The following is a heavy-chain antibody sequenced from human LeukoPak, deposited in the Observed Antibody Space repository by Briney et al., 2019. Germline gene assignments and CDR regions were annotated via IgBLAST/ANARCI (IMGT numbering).Heavy chain of an antibody. V-gene: IGHV4-39*01. D-gene: IGHD6-19*01. Sequence: SETLSPTCTVSGGSISSSSYYWGWIRQPPGKGLEWIGSIYYSGSTYYNPSLKSRVTISVDTSKSQFSLKLSSVTAADTAVYYCARRGIAVAEIDYWGQGTLVTVSS. CDR1: GGSISSSSYY. CDR2: IYYSGST. CDR3: ARRGIAVAEIDY. J-gene: IGHJ4*02.